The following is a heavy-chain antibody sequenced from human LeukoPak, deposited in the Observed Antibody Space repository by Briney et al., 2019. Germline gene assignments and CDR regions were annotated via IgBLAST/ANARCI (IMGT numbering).Heavy chain of an antibody. D-gene: IGHD3-22*01. V-gene: IGHV3-64D*06. CDR1: GFTFSRYA. J-gene: IGHJ3*01. CDR2: ISANGGST. CDR3: VKDDSYYYDSGGYPT. Sequence: AGGSLRLSCSASGFTFSRYAMHWVRQAPEKGLEYVSPISANGGSTYYADPVKGRFTISRDNSKNTLSLQMSSLRAEDTAVYYCVKDDSYYYDSGGYPTWGQGTMVTVSS.